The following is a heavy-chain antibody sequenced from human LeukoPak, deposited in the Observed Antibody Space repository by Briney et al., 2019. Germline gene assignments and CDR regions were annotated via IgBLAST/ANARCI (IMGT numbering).Heavy chain of an antibody. CDR3: AKPRGEEWLVGLYDAFDI. V-gene: IGHV3-23*01. CDR1: GFTFSSYV. J-gene: IGHJ3*02. D-gene: IGHD6-19*01. Sequence: GGSLSLSCAASGFTFSSYVMSWDRQAPGKGLEWVSVISGSDGSTYYADSVKGRFTISRDNSKNTLYLQMNSLRAEDTAVFYCAKPRGEEWLVGLYDAFDIWGQGTLVTVSS. CDR2: ISGSDGST.